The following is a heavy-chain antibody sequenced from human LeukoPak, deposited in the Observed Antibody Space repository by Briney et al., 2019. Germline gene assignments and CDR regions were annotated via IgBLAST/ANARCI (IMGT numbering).Heavy chain of an antibody. Sequence: GASVKVSCKASGYTFTSYGISWVRQAPGQGREGMGWISAYNGNTNYAQKLQGRVTMTTDTSTSTAYMELRSLRSDDTAVYYCARDGDYYDSSGLPHDAFDIWGQGTMVTVSS. J-gene: IGHJ3*02. D-gene: IGHD3-22*01. CDR3: ARDGDYYDSSGLPHDAFDI. V-gene: IGHV1-18*01. CDR2: ISAYNGNT. CDR1: GYTFTSYG.